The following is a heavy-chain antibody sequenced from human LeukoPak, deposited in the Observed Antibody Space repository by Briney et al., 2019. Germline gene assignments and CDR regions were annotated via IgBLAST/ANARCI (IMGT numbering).Heavy chain of an antibody. Sequence: SETLSLTCAVYGGSFSGYYWSWIRQPPGKGLEWIGEINHSGSTNYNPSLKSRVTISVDTSKNQFSLKLSSVTAADTAVYYCARGGLLWFGELSSIDRCIFDYWGQGTLVTVSS. D-gene: IGHD3-10*01. CDR1: GGSFSGYY. J-gene: IGHJ4*02. CDR3: ARGGLLWFGELSSIDRCIFDY. CDR2: INHSGST. V-gene: IGHV4-34*01.